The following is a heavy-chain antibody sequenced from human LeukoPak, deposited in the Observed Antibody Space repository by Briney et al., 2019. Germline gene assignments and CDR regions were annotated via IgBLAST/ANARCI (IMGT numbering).Heavy chain of an antibody. CDR3: ARVGGYCSSTSCYTNWFDP. D-gene: IGHD2-2*01. Sequence: GGSLRLSCAASGFTFSSYSMNWVRQAPGKGLEWVSSISSSSSYIYYADSVKSRFTISRDNAKNSLYLQMNSLRAEDTAVYYCARVGGYCSSTSCYTNWFDPWGQGTLVTVSS. CDR1: GFTFSSYS. CDR2: ISSSSSYI. J-gene: IGHJ5*02. V-gene: IGHV3-21*01.